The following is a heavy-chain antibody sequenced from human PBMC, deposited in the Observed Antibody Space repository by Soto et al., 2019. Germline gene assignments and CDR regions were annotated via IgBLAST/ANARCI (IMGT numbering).Heavy chain of an antibody. J-gene: IGHJ4*02. CDR2: MNPNSGNT. V-gene: IGHV1-8*01. Sequence: QVQLVQSGAEVKKPGASVKVSCKASGYTFTSYDINWVRQATGQGLEWMGWMNPNSGNTGYAQKFQGRGTMSRNTSISTAYMELSRLRSEDTAVYYCAREGGYSYGFDYWGQGTLVTVSS. CDR3: AREGGYSYGFDY. CDR1: GYTFTSYD. D-gene: IGHD5-18*01.